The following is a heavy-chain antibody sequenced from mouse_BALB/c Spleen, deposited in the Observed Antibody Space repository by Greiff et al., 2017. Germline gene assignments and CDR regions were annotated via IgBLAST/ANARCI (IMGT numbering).Heavy chain of an antibody. CDR1: GYTFTSYW. CDR3: ARSAYYGNSFAY. D-gene: IGHD2-10*01. J-gene: IGHJ3*01. V-gene: IGHV1-7*01. Sequence: VQLVESGAELAKPGASVKMSCKASGYTFTSYWMHWVKQRPGQGLEWIGYINPSTGYTEYNQKFKDKATLTADKSSSTAYMQLSSLTSEDSAVYYCARSAYYGNSFAYWGQGTLVTVSA. CDR2: INPSTGYT.